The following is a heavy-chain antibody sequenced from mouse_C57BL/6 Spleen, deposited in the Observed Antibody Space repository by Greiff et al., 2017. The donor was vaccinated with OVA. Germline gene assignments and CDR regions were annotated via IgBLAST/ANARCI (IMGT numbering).Heavy chain of an antibody. CDR2: FYPGSGSI. J-gene: IGHJ1*03. V-gene: IGHV1-62-2*01. CDR1: GYTFTEYT. CDR3: ARHPPYYGSRPWYFDV. Sequence: QVQLQQSGAELVKPGASVKLSCKASGYTFTEYTIHWVKQRSGQGLEWIGWFYPGSGSIKYNEKFKDKATLTADKSSSTVYIELSRLTSEDSAVYFCARHPPYYGSRPWYFDVWGTGTTVTVSS. D-gene: IGHD1-1*01.